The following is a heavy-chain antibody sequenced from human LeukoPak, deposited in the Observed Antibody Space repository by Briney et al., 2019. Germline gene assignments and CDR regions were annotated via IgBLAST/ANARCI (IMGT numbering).Heavy chain of an antibody. D-gene: IGHD3-3*01. J-gene: IGHJ4*02. CDR3: ARAPSSSYYDFWSGYNYFDY. V-gene: IGHV4-31*03. CDR2: IYYSGST. CDR1: GGSISSGGYY. Sequence: SETLSLTCTVSGGSISSGGYYWSWIRQHPGKGLEWIGYIYYSGSTYYNPSLKSRVTISVDTSKNQFSLKLSSVTAADTAVYYCARAPSSSYYDFWSGYNYFDYWGQGTLVTVSS.